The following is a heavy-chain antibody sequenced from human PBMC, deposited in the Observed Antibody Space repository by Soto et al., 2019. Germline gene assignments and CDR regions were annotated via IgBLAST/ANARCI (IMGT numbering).Heavy chain of an antibody. V-gene: IGHV3-20*04. D-gene: IGHD3-22*01. CDR1: GFTFDDYD. Sequence: EVQLVETGGGVVRPGGSLRLSCAASGFTFDDYDMSWVRQAAGKGLEWVSGINWNGGSTGYADSVKGRFTISRDNAKNSLYLQMNSLRAQDTALYYCARVLYTMIVPAFDYWGQGTLVTVSS. CDR2: INWNGGST. CDR3: ARVLYTMIVPAFDY. J-gene: IGHJ4*02.